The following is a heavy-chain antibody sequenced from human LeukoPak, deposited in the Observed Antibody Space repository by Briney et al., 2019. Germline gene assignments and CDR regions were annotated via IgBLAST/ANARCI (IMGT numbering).Heavy chain of an antibody. D-gene: IGHD2-15*01. CDR1: GFTFSSYS. Sequence: GGSLRLSCAASGFTFSSYSMHWVRQAPGEGLEWVSYISSSSSAIYYADSVKGRFTISRDNAKSSLYLQMISLRDEDTAVYYCARGGEGATHYWGQGTLVTVSS. CDR3: ARGGEGATHY. CDR2: ISSSSSAI. J-gene: IGHJ4*02. V-gene: IGHV3-48*02.